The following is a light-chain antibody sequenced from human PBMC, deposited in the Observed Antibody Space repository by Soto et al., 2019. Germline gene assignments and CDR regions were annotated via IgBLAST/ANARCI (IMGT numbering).Light chain of an antibody. CDR1: SSDVGAYNY. Sequence: QSVLTQPASVSGSPGPSITISCTGTSSDVGAYNYVSWYQHHPGTAPQLIIYDVGNWPSGVPNRFSGSKSGNTASLTISGLQAEDEADYYCSSYATGTSVVFGGGTKLTVL. CDR3: SSYATGTSVV. CDR2: DVG. V-gene: IGLV2-14*03. J-gene: IGLJ2*01.